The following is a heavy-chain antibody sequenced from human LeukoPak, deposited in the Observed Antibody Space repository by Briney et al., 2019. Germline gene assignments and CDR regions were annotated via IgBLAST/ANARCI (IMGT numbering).Heavy chain of an antibody. CDR3: ARGERDYDSSGYYYPIRLYGMDV. CDR1: GFTFSSYS. Sequence: PGGSLRLSCAASGFTFSSYSMNWVRQAPGKGLEWVSSISSSSSYIYYADSVKGRFTISRDNAKNSLYLQMNSLRAEDTAVYYCARGERDYDSSGYYYPIRLYGMDVWGQGTTVTVSS. J-gene: IGHJ6*02. CDR2: ISSSSSYI. V-gene: IGHV3-21*01. D-gene: IGHD3-22*01.